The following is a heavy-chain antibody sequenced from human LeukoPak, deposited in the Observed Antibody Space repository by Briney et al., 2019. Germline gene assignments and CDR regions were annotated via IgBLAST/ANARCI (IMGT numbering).Heavy chain of an antibody. CDR2: IYYSGNT. V-gene: IGHV4-39*01. CDR1: GGSISTSAYY. Sequence: SETLSLTCIVSGGSISTSAYYWGWIRQPPGEGLQWIGSIYYSGNTYYNSSLKSRVTISVDTSTSQFSLRLSSVTAADTAVYYCASLPGYSSGWYVVYWGQGTLVTVSS. CDR3: ASLPGYSSGWYVVY. J-gene: IGHJ4*02. D-gene: IGHD6-19*01.